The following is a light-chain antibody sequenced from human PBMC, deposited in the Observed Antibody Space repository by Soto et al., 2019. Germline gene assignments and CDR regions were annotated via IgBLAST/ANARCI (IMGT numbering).Light chain of an antibody. Sequence: QSALTQPASVSGSPGQSITISCTGTSSDVGGYNYVSWYQQHPGKAPKLRIYDVSNRPSGVSNRFSGSKSGNTASLTISGLQAEDEADYYCSSYTISSPHVVFGGGTKLTVL. CDR3: SSYTISSPHVV. CDR2: DVS. J-gene: IGLJ2*01. CDR1: SSDVGGYNY. V-gene: IGLV2-14*01.